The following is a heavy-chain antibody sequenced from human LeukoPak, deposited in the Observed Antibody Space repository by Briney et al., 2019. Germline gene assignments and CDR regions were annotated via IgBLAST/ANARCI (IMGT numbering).Heavy chain of an antibody. V-gene: IGHV3-21*04. J-gene: IGHJ4*02. CDR2: ISSSSSYI. CDR3: AKGDYDYVWGSYPPAY. CDR1: GFTFSSYS. D-gene: IGHD3-16*02. Sequence: GGSLRLSCAASGFTFSSYSMNWVRQAPGKGLEWVSSISSSSSYIYYADSVKGRFSVSRDNSKNTLYLQMNSLRAEDTAVYYCAKGDYDYVWGSYPPAYWGQGTLVTVSS.